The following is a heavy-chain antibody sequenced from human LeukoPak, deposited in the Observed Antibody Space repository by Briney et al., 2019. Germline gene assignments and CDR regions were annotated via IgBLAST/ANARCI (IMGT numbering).Heavy chain of an antibody. CDR1: GYSISSGYY. J-gene: IGHJ6*03. CDR3: ARVERDFWSGYYYYYMDV. CDR2: IYHSGST. D-gene: IGHD3-3*01. Sequence: SETLSLTCTVSGYSISSGYYWGWIRQPPGKGLEWIGSIYHSGSTYYNPSLKSRVTISVDTSKNQFSLKLSSVTAADTAVYYCARVERDFWSGYYYYYMDVWGKGTTVTVSS. V-gene: IGHV4-38-2*02.